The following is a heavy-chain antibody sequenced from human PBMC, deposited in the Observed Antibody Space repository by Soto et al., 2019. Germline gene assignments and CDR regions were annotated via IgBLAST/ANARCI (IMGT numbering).Heavy chain of an antibody. CDR2: ISYSGST. CDR1: GGSISTYS. Sequence: QVQLQESGPGLLKPSETLSLTCTVSGGSISTYSWSWIRQPPRKGLEWIGYISYSGSTTYNPTLKSRVTISVNTSKNHFSLKLGSVTAADTAVYYCARVGIGYSGYEAVWGPGTTVTVSS. CDR3: ARVGIGYSGYEAV. D-gene: IGHD5-12*01. J-gene: IGHJ6*02. V-gene: IGHV4-59*01.